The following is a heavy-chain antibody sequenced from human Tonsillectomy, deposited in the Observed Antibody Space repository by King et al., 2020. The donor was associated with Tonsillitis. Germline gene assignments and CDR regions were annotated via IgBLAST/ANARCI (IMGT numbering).Heavy chain of an antibody. Sequence: VQLVESGGGLVQPGGSLRLSCTASGFTFSSYSMNWVRQSPGKGLEWVSYISSSSSTIYYADSVKGRFTSSRDNAKNSLYLQMNSLRDEDTAVYYCARDNSLLWFGELFYFDYWGQGTLVTVSS. J-gene: IGHJ4*02. V-gene: IGHV3-48*02. D-gene: IGHD3-10*01. CDR3: ARDNSLLWFGELFYFDY. CDR2: ISSSSSTI. CDR1: GFTFSSYS.